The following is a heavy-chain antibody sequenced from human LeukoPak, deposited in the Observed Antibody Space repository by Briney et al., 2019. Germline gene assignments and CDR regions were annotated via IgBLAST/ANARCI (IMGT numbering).Heavy chain of an antibody. CDR3: AKKGPYCGGDCYFFHH. Sequence: PGGSLRLSCAASGFTFSSYGMSWVRQAPGKGLEWVSAISGSGGSTYYADSVKGRFTISRDNSKNTLYLQMNSLRAEDTAVYDCAKKGPYCGGDCYFFHHWGQGTLVTVSS. CDR1: GFTFSSYG. D-gene: IGHD2-21*02. V-gene: IGHV3-23*01. CDR2: ISGSGGST. J-gene: IGHJ1*01.